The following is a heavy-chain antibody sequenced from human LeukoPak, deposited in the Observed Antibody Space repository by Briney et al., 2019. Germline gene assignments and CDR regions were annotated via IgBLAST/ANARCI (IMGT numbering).Heavy chain of an antibody. V-gene: IGHV3-74*01. CDR1: GFTFSSYW. J-gene: IGHJ6*04. Sequence: GGSLRLSCAASGFTFSSYWMHWVRQAPGKGLVCVSRINSDGSLTIYADSVKGRFTISRDNSKNTLYLQMNSLRAEDTAVYYCARDTYTGDVWGKGTTVTVSS. CDR2: INSDGSLT. CDR3: ARDTYTGDV. D-gene: IGHD5-12*01.